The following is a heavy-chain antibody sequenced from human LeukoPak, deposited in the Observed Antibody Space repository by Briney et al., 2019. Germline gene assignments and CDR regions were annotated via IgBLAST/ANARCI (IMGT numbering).Heavy chain of an antibody. CDR3: ARDGTYFFDY. V-gene: IGHV1-46*01. CDR1: GYTFTSYY. Sequence: GSVKVSCKASGYTFTSYYMHWVRQAPGQGLEWMGIINPSGGGTNYAQKFQGSVTMTRDTSTSTVYMDLSSLRSEDTAVYYCARDGTYFFDYWGEGTLVTVS. J-gene: IGHJ4*02. CDR2: INPSGGGT.